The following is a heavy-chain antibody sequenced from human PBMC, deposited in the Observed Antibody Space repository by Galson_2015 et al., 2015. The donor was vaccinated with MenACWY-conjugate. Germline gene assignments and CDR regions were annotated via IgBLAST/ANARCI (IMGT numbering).Heavy chain of an antibody. Sequence: LRLSCAASGVRVSSEYVSWVRQAPGKGREWGSIIYRDGKTFYADSVQGRFIISRDNSKNTLYLQMNSLTAEDTAVYYCARASGDSSGHPSSWGQGTRVTVSS. CDR1: GVRVSSEY. V-gene: IGHV3-53*01. J-gene: IGHJ5*02. CDR3: ARASGDSSGHPSS. D-gene: IGHD3-22*01. CDR2: IYRDGKT.